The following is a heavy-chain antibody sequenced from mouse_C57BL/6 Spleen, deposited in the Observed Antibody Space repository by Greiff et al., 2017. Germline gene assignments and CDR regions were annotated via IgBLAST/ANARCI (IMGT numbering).Heavy chain of an antibody. J-gene: IGHJ2*01. V-gene: IGHV1-69*01. CDR2: IDPSDSYT. D-gene: IGHD4-1*01. Sequence: QVQLQQPGAELVMPGASVKLSCKASGYTFTSYWMHWVKQRPGQGLEWIGEIDPSDSYTNYNQKFKGKSTLTVDKSSSTAYMQLSSLTSEDSAVYYCARQSNWVFDYWGQGTTLTVSS. CDR3: ARQSNWVFDY. CDR1: GYTFTSYW.